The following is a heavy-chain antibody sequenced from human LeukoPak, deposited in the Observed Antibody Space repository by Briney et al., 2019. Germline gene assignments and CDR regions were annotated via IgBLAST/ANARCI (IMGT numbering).Heavy chain of an antibody. CDR1: GFTFSDYY. J-gene: IGHJ4*02. V-gene: IGHV3-11*01. D-gene: IGHD3-22*01. Sequence: GGSLRLSCAASGFTFSDYYMSWIRQAPGKGLEWVSYISSSGSTIYYADSVKGRFTISRDNAKNSLYLQMNSLRAEDTAVYYCTTDYYYDSSGYYYGNYWGQGTLVTVSS. CDR3: TTDYYYDSSGYYYGNY. CDR2: ISSSGSTI.